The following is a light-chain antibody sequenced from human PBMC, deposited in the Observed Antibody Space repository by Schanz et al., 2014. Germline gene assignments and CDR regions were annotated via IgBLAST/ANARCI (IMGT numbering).Light chain of an antibody. Sequence: QSALTQPASVSGSPGQSITISCTGTSSDVGGYDYVSWYQQHPGKAPKLMIYDVNNRPSGVSHRFSGSKSGTTASLTISGLQAEDEADYYCFSYAGSGLYVFGTGTKLTVL. J-gene: IGLJ1*01. V-gene: IGLV2-14*03. CDR1: SSDVGGYDY. CDR2: DVN. CDR3: FSYAGSGLYV.